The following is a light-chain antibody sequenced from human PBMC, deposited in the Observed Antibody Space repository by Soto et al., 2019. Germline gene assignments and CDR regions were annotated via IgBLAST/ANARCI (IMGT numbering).Light chain of an antibody. CDR1: QSVRSNF. CDR3: QRYDSLRT. J-gene: IGKJ1*01. V-gene: IGKV3-20*01. Sequence: EIVLTQSPGTLSLSPGDRATLSCRASQSVRSNFLAWYQQKPGQAPRLLIYGASNRATGIPDRFSGSGSGTDFTLTITRLEAEDFAMYYCQRYDSLRTVGQGTKVDIK. CDR2: GAS.